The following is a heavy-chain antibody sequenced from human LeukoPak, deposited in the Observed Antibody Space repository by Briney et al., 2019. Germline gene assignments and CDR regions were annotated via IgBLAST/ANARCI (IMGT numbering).Heavy chain of an antibody. J-gene: IGHJ5*02. CDR2: IYYSGST. D-gene: IGHD1-26*01. CDR3: ARDSARNGWFDP. Sequence: SETLSLTCAVSGGSISSYYWSWIRQPPGKGLEWIGYIYYSGSTNYNPSLKSRVTISVDTSKNQFSLKLSSVTAADTAVYYCARDSARNGWFDPWGQGTLVTVSS. CDR1: GGSISSYY. V-gene: IGHV4-59*01.